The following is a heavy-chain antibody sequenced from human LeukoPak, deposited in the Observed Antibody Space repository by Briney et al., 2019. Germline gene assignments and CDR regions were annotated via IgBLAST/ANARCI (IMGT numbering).Heavy chain of an antibody. D-gene: IGHD6-6*01. Sequence: SETLSLTCTVSGDSISSSRYYWGWIRQPPGKGLEWIGSIYYSGSTYYNPSLKSRVFISVDTSKNQFSLKLSSVTAADTAVYYCARGGAARLHFQNWGQGTLVTVSS. J-gene: IGHJ1*01. CDR1: GDSISSSRYY. CDR3: ARGGAARLHFQN. CDR2: IYYSGST. V-gene: IGHV4-39*01.